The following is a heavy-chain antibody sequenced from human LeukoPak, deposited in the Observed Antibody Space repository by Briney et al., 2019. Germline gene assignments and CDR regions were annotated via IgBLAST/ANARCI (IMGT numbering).Heavy chain of an antibody. J-gene: IGHJ3*02. CDR1: GFTFSSYS. V-gene: IGHV3-21*01. Sequence: GGSLRLSCAASGFTFSSYSMNWVRQAPGKGLEGVSSISSSSSYIYYADSVKGRFTISRDNSKNTLYLQMNSLRAEDTAVYYCAKGPAFDIWGQGTMVTVSS. CDR3: AKGPAFDI. CDR2: ISSSSSYI.